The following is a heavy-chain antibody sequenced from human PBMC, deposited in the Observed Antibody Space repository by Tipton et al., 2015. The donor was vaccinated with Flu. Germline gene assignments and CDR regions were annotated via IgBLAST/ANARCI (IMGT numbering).Heavy chain of an antibody. V-gene: IGHV4-34*01. CDR2: INHSGST. J-gene: IGHJ3*02. CDR3: ARGGAPSDRTRVIRFLEWLFSGGAFDI. Sequence: TLSLTCAVYGGSFSGYYWSWIRQPPGKGLEWIGEINHSGSTNYNPSLKSRVTISVDTSKNQFSLKLSSVTAADTAVYYCARGGAPSDRTRVIRFLEWLFSGGAFDIWGQGTMVTVSS. CDR1: GGSFSGYY. D-gene: IGHD3-3*01.